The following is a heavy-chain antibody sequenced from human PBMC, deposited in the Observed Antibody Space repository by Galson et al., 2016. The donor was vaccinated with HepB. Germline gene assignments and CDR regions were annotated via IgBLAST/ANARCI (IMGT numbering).Heavy chain of an antibody. Sequence: SLRLSCAASGFTFSSYAMSWVRQAPGKGLNWVSSISGSVGSTYYADSVKGRFTISRDNSKNTLYLQMNSLRAEDTAVYYCARGTGGKYYYGMDVWGQGTTVTVPS. V-gene: IGHV3-23*01. CDR3: ARGTGGKYYYGMDV. D-gene: IGHD2-8*02. J-gene: IGHJ6*02. CDR2: ISGSVGST. CDR1: GFTFSSYA.